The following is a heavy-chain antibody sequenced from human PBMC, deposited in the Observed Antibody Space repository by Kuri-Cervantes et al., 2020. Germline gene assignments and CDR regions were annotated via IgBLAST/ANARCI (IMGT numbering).Heavy chain of an antibody. CDR2: ISHSGSHI. CDR3: AREVDYYDSSGYYLDF. CDR1: GFTFSDYY. Sequence: LSLTCAASGFTFSDYYMSWVRQAPGMGLEWVSSISHSGSHIYFADFVKGRFTISRDNAKNSLYLQMNNLRAEDTAVYFCAREVDYYDSSGYYLDFWGQGTVVTVSS. D-gene: IGHD3-22*01. V-gene: IGHV3-11*04. J-gene: IGHJ4*02.